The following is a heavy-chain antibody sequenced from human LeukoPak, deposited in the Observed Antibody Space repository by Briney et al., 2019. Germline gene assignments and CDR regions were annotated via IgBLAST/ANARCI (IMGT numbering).Heavy chain of an antibody. V-gene: IGHV3-21*01. Sequence: GGSLRLSCAASGFTFSSYSMNWVRQAPGKGLEWVSSISSSSSYIYYADSVKGRFTISRDNAKNSLYLQMNSLRAEDTAVYYCARDRKTYYYGSGSSPGGYWGQGTLVTVSS. CDR3: ARDRKTYYYGSGSSPGGY. CDR2: ISSSSSYI. CDR1: GFTFSSYS. J-gene: IGHJ4*02. D-gene: IGHD3-10*01.